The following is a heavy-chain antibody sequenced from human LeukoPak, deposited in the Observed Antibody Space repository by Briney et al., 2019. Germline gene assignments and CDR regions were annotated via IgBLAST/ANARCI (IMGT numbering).Heavy chain of an antibody. CDR3: ARGSYGDYDSWFDP. V-gene: IGHV4-61*01. J-gene: IGHJ5*02. CDR1: GGSVSSGSEY. CDR2: IYYSGST. D-gene: IGHD4-17*01. Sequence: SETLSLTCTVSGGSVSSGSEYWSWIRQPGGKGLEWIGYIYYSGSTNYNPTLKSRVTISVDTSKNQFSLKLSSVTAADTAVYHCARGSYGDYDSWFDPWGQGTLVTVSS.